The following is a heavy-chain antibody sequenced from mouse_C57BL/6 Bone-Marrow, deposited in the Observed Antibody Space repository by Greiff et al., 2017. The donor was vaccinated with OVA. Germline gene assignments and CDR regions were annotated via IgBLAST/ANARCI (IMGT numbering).Heavy chain of an antibody. CDR1: GYTFTSYG. J-gene: IGHJ1*03. CDR2: IYPRSGNT. D-gene: IGHD1-1*01. Sequence: VQLQQSGAELARPGASVKLSCKASGYTFTSYGISWVKQRTGQGLEWIGEIYPRSGNTYYNEKFKGKATLTADKSSSTAYMELRSLTSEDSAVCFCAIYYGSSYGWYFDVWGTGTTVTVSS. CDR3: AIYYGSSYGWYFDV. V-gene: IGHV1-81*01.